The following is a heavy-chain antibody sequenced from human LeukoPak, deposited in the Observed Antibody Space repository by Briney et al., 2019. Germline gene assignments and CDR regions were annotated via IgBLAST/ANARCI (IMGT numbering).Heavy chain of an antibody. Sequence: ASVKVSCKASGYTFTSYDINWVRQATGQGLEWMGWMNPNSGNTGYAQKFQGRVTMTRITSISTAYMELSSLRSEDTAVYYCARGSRSRTYYYYYGMDVWGQGTTVTVSS. CDR2: MNPNSGNT. D-gene: IGHD3-10*01. V-gene: IGHV1-8*01. J-gene: IGHJ6*02. CDR3: ARGSRSRTYYYYYGMDV. CDR1: GYTFTSYD.